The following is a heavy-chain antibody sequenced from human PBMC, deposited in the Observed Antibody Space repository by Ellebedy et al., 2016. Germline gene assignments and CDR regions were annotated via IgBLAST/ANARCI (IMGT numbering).Heavy chain of an antibody. Sequence: ASVKVSXKVSRYTLTELSMHWVRQAPGKGLEWMGGFDPEDGETIYAQKFQGRVTMTEDTSTDTAYMELSSLRSEDTAVYYCATSQQPTQSMDVWGQGTTVTVSS. CDR2: FDPEDGET. J-gene: IGHJ6*02. CDR3: ATSQQPTQSMDV. D-gene: IGHD6-13*01. V-gene: IGHV1-24*01. CDR1: RYTLTELS.